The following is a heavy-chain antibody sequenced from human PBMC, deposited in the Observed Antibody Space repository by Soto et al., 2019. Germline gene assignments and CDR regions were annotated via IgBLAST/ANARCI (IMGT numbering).Heavy chain of an antibody. CDR1: GGSISSSSYY. CDR2: IYYSGST. V-gene: IGHV4-39*01. J-gene: IGHJ6*02. Sequence: PSETLSLTCTVSGGSISSSSYYWGWIRQPPGKGLEWIGSIYYSGSTYYNPSLKSRVTISVDTSKNQFSLKLSSATAADTAVYYCGLYKYYYDSSGRGGMDVWGQGTTVTAP. D-gene: IGHD3-22*01. CDR3: GLYKYYYDSSGRGGMDV.